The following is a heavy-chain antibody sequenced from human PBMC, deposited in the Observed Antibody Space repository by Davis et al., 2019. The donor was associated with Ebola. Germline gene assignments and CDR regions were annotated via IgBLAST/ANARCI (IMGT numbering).Heavy chain of an antibody. CDR2: INHSGST. CDR3: KGDTYYYYDLDA. Sequence: MPSETLSLTCAVYGGSFSGYYWSWIRQPPGKGLEWIGEINHSGSTNYNPSLKSRVTISVDTSKNQFSLKLSSVTAADTAVYFCKGDTYYYYDLDAWGQGTTVTVSS. V-gene: IGHV4-34*01. CDR1: GGSFSGYY. J-gene: IGHJ6*02. D-gene: IGHD2-21*01.